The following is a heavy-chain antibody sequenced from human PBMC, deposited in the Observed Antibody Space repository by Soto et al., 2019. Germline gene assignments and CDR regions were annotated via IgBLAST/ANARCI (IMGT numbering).Heavy chain of an antibody. V-gene: IGHV4-61*01. J-gene: IGHJ6*02. D-gene: IGHD3-10*01. Sequence: PSETLSHTCTVSPGSVSSGRYYCSWIRQPPGKGMEWIGYIYYSGSTNYNPSLKGRVTISVDTSKNQFSLKLSSVTAADTAVYYCARFGTMVRGVIGALYGMDVWGQGTTVTVSS. CDR3: ARFGTMVRGVIGALYGMDV. CDR1: PGSVSSGRYY. CDR2: IYYSGST.